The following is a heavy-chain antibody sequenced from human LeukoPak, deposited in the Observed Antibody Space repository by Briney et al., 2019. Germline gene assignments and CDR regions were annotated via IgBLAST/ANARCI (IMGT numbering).Heavy chain of an antibody. D-gene: IGHD5-18*01. V-gene: IGHV4-34*01. CDR3: ARRGGKSYGNYFDY. Sequence: SETLSLTCAVYGGSFSGYYWSWIRQPPGKGLEWIGEINHSGTTNHNPSLKSRVTMSVDTSKNQLSLKVTSVTAADTAVYYCARRGGKSYGNYFDYWGQGTLVTVSS. CDR2: INHSGTT. CDR1: GGSFSGYY. J-gene: IGHJ4*02.